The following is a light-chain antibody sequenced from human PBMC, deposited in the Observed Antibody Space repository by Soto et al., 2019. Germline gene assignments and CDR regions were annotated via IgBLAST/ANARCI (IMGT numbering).Light chain of an antibody. CDR3: QHYNSYSEA. Sequence: EIVMTQSPVTLSVSPGERATLSCRASQSVSSSYLAWYQQKPGQAPRLLIYGASSRATGIPDRFSGSGSGTDFTLTISSLQPDDFATYYCQHYNSYSEAFGQGTKVDIK. J-gene: IGKJ1*01. CDR1: QSVSSSY. CDR2: GAS. V-gene: IGKV3-20*01.